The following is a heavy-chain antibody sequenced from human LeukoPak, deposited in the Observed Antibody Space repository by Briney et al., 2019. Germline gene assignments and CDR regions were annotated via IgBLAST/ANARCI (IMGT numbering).Heavy chain of an antibody. CDR3: AKDHNQVLLWFGELLSSHYFDY. D-gene: IGHD3-10*01. V-gene: IGHV3-30*18. Sequence: GGSLRLSCAAPGFTFSSYGMHWVRQAPGKGLEWVAVISYDGSNKYYADSVKGRFTISRDNFKNTLYLQMNSLRAEDTAVYYCAKDHNQVLLWFGELLSSHYFDYWGQGTLVTVSS. J-gene: IGHJ4*02. CDR2: ISYDGSNK. CDR1: GFTFSSYG.